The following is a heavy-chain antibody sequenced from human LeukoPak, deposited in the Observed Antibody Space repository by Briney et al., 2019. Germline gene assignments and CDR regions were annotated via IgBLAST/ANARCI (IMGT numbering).Heavy chain of an antibody. Sequence: SETPSLTCSVSGGSISTSSYSWAWIRQPPGKGLGWIGNIYYSGSTYYNPSLKSRVTISVDTSKNQFSLKLSSVTAADTAVYYCSCRGSYYQFDYWGQGTLVTVSS. J-gene: IGHJ4*02. CDR1: GGSISTSSYS. CDR3: SCRGSYYQFDY. CDR2: IYYSGST. V-gene: IGHV4-39*05. D-gene: IGHD3-22*01.